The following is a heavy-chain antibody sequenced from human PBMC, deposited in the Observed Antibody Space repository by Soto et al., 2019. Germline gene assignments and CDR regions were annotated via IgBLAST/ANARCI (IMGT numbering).Heavy chain of an antibody. CDR2: ISAYNGNT. J-gene: IGHJ5*02. V-gene: IGHV1-18*01. CDR3: ARDRGYNWNYGWFDP. CDR1: GYTFTSYG. Sequence: QVQLVQSGAEVKKPGASVKVSCKDSGYTFTSYGISWVRQAPGQGLEWMGRISAYNGNTNYAQKLQGRVTMTTDTSTSTAYMELRSLRSDDTAVYYCARDRGYNWNYGWFDPWGQGTLVTVSS. D-gene: IGHD1-7*01.